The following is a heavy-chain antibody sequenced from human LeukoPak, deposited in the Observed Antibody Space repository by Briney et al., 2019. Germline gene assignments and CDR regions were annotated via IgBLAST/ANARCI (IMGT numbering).Heavy chain of an antibody. J-gene: IGHJ3*02. Sequence: GESLKISCRGSGYRFTSYWIGWVRQMPGKGLEWVGIIYPGDSDTIYSPSLPGQVTSSADKSTSPANLQWSSLKASDTAMYYCARSGGNYFSIWGQGTMVTGS. D-gene: IGHD1-26*01. CDR1: GYRFTSYW. CDR3: ARSGGNYFSI. V-gene: IGHV5-51*01. CDR2: IYPGDSDT.